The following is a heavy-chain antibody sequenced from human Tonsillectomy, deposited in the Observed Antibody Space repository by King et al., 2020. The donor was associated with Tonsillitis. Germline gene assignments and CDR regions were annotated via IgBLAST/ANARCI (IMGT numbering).Heavy chain of an antibody. CDR1: GGSISSSSYY. J-gene: IGHJ4*02. V-gene: IGHV4-39*01. Sequence: QLQESGPGLVKPSETLSLTCTVSGGSISSSSYYWGWIRQPPGKGLEWIGSIYYSGSTYYNPSLKSRVTISVDPSKNQFSLKLSSVTAADTAVYYCARPFVTYDYGGPRPTYFDYWGQGTLVTVSS. CDR3: ARPFVTYDYGGPRPTYFDY. D-gene: IGHD4-17*01. CDR2: IYYSGST.